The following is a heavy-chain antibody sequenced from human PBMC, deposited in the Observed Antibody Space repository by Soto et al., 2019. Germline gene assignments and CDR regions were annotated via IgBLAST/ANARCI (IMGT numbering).Heavy chain of an antibody. J-gene: IGHJ4*02. D-gene: IGHD6-13*01. CDR1: GFTFSSYA. CDR3: ATDLGGTDSSSWYFSGFDY. V-gene: IGHV3-30-3*01. Sequence: QVQLVESGGGVVQPGRSLRLSCAASGFTFSSYAMHWVRQAPGKGLEWVAVISYDGSNKYYADSVKGRFTISRDNSKDTLYLHMNRLRAEDTAVYYCATDLGGTDSSSWYFSGFDYWGQGTLVTVSS. CDR2: ISYDGSNK.